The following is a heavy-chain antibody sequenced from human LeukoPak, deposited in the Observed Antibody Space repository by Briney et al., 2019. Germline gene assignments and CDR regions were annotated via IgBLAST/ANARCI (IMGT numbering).Heavy chain of an antibody. J-gene: IGHJ6*03. CDR1: GYTFTGYY. CDR3: ARELIHIAAAGHYYYYYVDV. CDR2: INPNSGGT. Sequence: KPGASVKVSYKASGYTFTGYYMHWVRQAPGQGLEWMGWINPNSGGTNYAQKFQGRVTMTRDTSISTAYMELSRLRSDDTAVYYCARELIHIAAAGHYYYYYVDVWGKGTTVTISS. V-gene: IGHV1-2*02. D-gene: IGHD6-13*01.